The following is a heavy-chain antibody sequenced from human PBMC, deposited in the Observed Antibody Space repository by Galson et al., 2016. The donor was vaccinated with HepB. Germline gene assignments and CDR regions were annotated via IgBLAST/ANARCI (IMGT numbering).Heavy chain of an antibody. CDR3: ARSNLLRFLGTFYYGMDV. J-gene: IGHJ6*02. D-gene: IGHD3-3*01. CDR2: ISSSSGYI. Sequence: SLRLSCAASGFTFSAYHMIWVRQAPGKGLEWVAYISSSSGYIYYADSVKGRFTISRDNSKNSLYLQMDSLRVDDTALYYCARSNLLRFLGTFYYGMDVWGQGSTVSV. V-gene: IGHV3-21*01. CDR1: GFTFSAYH.